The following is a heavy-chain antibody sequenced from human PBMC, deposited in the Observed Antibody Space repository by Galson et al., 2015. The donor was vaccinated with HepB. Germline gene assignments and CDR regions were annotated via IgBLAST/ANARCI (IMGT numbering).Heavy chain of an antibody. J-gene: IGHJ6*02. CDR3: ARSLQYYDFWSGLHSPPLLGMYYYYGMDV. Sequence: SVKVSCKASGGTFSSYAISWVRQAPGQGLEWMGGIIPIFGTANYAQKFQGRVTITADESTSTAYMELSSLRSEDTAVYYCARSLQYYDFWSGLHSPPLLGMYYYYGMDVWGQGTTVTVSS. D-gene: IGHD3-3*01. CDR1: GGTFSSYA. CDR2: IIPIFGTA. V-gene: IGHV1-69*13.